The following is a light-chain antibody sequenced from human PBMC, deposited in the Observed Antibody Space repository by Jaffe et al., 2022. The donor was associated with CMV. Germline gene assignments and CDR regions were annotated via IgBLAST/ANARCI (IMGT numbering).Light chain of an antibody. J-gene: IGLJ2*01. CDR2: DVS. CDR1: SSDTASYNY. CDR3: SSYIYGTTV. Sequence: QSALTQPASVSGSPGQSITISCTGTSSDTASYNYVSWYQQHPGKAPKLMIYDVSDRPSGVSDRFSGSKSGNTASLTISGLQAEDEADYYCSSYIYGTTVFGGGTKVTVL. V-gene: IGLV2-14*03.